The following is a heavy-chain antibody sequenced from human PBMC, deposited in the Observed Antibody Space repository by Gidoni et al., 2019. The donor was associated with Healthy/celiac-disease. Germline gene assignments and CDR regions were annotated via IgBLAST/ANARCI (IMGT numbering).Heavy chain of an antibody. D-gene: IGHD5-18*01. V-gene: IGHV1-69*01. J-gene: IGHJ6*02. CDR3: ARDEPLYTAGASNYYYYYGMDV. Sequence: QVQLVQSGAEVKKPGSSVKVSCKASGGTFSSYAISWVRQAPGQGLEWMGGIIPIFGTANYAQKFQGRVTITADESTSTAYMELSSLRSEDTAVYYCARDEPLYTAGASNYYYYYGMDVWGQGTTVTVSS. CDR1: GGTFSSYA. CDR2: IIPIFGTA.